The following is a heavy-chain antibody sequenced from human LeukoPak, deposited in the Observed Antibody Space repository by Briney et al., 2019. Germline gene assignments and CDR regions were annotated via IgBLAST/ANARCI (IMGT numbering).Heavy chain of an antibody. J-gene: IGHJ4*02. D-gene: IGHD4-17*01. CDR1: GFTFSSYW. Sequence: GGSLRLSCAASGFTFSSYWMSWVRQAPGKGLEWVANIKQDGSEKYYVDSVKGRFTISRDNAKNSLYLQMNSLRAEDTAVYYCARDGRTTVTKGTPTAHYYWGQRTLVTVSS. V-gene: IGHV3-7*01. CDR3: ARDGRTTVTKGTPTAHYY. CDR2: IKQDGSEK.